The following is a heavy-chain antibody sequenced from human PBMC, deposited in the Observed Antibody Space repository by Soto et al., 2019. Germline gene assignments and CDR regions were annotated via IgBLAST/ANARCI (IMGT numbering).Heavy chain of an antibody. J-gene: IGHJ5*02. Sequence: ASVKVSCKASGYTFTSYYMHWVRQAPGQGLEWMGIINPSGGSTSYAQKFQGRVTMTRDTSTSTVYMELSSLRSEDTAVYYCASQDDSSGYYYSTRDWFDPWGQGTLVTVSS. V-gene: IGHV1-46*01. CDR1: GYTFTSYY. D-gene: IGHD3-22*01. CDR3: ASQDDSSGYYYSTRDWFDP. CDR2: INPSGGST.